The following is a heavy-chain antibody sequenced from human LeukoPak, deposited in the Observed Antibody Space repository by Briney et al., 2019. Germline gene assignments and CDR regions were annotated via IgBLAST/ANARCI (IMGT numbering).Heavy chain of an antibody. CDR2: INHSGST. CDR1: GGSFRGYY. J-gene: IGHJ6*01. CDR3: ARGRGGGGRCYGMDV. V-gene: IGHV4-34*01. Sequence: SETLSLTCAVHGGSFRGYYWSGIRQPPGKGLEGIGEINHSGSTHYNPSLKSRVTLSVDTSKNQFSLKLSSVTAADTAVYYCARGRGGGGRCYGMDVWGQGTTVTVSS. D-gene: IGHD2-15*01.